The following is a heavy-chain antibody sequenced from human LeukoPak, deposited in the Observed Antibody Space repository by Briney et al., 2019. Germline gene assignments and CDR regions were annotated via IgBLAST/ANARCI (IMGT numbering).Heavy chain of an antibody. Sequence: GGSLRLSCAASGFTFSSYAMSWVRQAPGKGLEGVSAISGSGGSTYYVDSVKGRFTISRDNSKNTLYLQMNSLRAEDTAVYYCAKDGIAGRGYDPWGQGTLVTVSS. V-gene: IGHV3-23*01. CDR1: GFTFSSYA. CDR2: ISGSGGST. D-gene: IGHD1-14*01. CDR3: AKDGIAGRGYDP. J-gene: IGHJ5*02.